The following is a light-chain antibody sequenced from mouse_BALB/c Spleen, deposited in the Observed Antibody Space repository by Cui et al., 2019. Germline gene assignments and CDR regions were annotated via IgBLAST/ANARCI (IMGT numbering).Light chain of an antibody. J-gene: IGKJ5*01. V-gene: IGKV4-68*01. CDR2: LTS. CDR1: SSVSY. Sequence: IVLTPSPALMSASPGEKVTMTCSASSSVSYMYWYQQKPRSSPKPWIYLTSNLASGVPARFSGSGSGTSYSLTISSMEAEDAANYYCQQWSSNPLTFGAGTKLELK. CDR3: QQWSSNPLT.